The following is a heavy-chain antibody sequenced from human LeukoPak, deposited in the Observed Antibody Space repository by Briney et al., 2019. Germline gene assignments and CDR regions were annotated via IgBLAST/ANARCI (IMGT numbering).Heavy chain of an antibody. V-gene: IGHV3-23*01. CDR1: GFTFTNYA. D-gene: IGHD3-22*01. CDR3: AKVGDYYDSSGYYYVN. CDR2: ISGNGATT. J-gene: IGHJ4*02. Sequence: GGSLRLSCSASGFTFTNYAMSWVRQAPGKGLEWVSTISGNGATTFYADSAKGRVTISRDNSKTTLYLQMNSLRAEDTAVYYCAKVGDYYDSSGYYYVNWGQGTLVTVSS.